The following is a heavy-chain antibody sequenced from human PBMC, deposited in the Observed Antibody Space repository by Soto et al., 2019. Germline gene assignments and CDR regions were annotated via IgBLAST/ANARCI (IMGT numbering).Heavy chain of an antibody. V-gene: IGHV3-23*01. D-gene: IGHD2-15*01. Sequence: EVQLLESGGGLVQPGGSLRLSCPASGFTFTAYAMSWVRQAPGKGLEWISIVSGRADDTKYADSVKGRFTISRDNSKNSVYQQMDSLRAEDTAIYYCAKGSCSGGSCFRFDYWGQGTLVTVSS. J-gene: IGHJ4*02. CDR1: GFTFTAYA. CDR2: VSGRADDT. CDR3: AKGSCSGGSCFRFDY.